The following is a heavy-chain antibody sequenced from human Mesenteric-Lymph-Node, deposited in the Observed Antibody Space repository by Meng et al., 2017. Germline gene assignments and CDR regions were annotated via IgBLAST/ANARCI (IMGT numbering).Heavy chain of an antibody. V-gene: IGHV4-30-4*01. CDR3: ARAVYCGGDCYPFDY. Sequence: QVPRQESGPGLVKPSQTLSLTCTVSGDSFNSPDYYWSWIRQPPEKGLEWIGYIYYSGSTNYNPSLKSRVTISVDTSKNQFSLKLSSVTAADTAVYYCARAVYCGGDCYPFDYWGQGTLVTVSS. CDR2: IYYSGST. J-gene: IGHJ4*02. D-gene: IGHD2-21*02. CDR1: GDSFNSPDYY.